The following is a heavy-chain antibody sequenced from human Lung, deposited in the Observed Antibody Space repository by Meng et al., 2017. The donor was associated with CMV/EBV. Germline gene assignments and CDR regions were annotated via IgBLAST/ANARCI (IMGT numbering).Heavy chain of an antibody. D-gene: IGHD3-10*01. CDR1: GASIANPNW. V-gene: IGHV4-4*02. Sequence: QVRLRVSCPALCVPSDTLPHACTVSGASIANPNWWVWVRQPPGKGLEWIGEIPHRGSSAYNPSLNSRVSMSKDKSKNQFSLKLTSVTAADTAVYHCLRRSGGSVWGQGTLVTVSS. CDR3: LRRSGGSV. J-gene: IGHJ1*01. CDR2: IPHRGSS.